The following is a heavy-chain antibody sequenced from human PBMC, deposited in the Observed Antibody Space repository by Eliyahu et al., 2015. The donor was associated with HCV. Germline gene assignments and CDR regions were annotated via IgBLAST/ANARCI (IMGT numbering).Heavy chain of an antibody. J-gene: IGHJ4*02. Sequence: EVQLLESGXDLVQPGGSLRLSCAASGFTFXSYAMSWVRQAPGKGXXWVSXISGSGGSTYYADSVKGRFTISRDSSKNTLYLQMNTLRAEDTAAYYCAKGSRSYPFDYWGQGTLVTVSS. CDR1: GFTFXSYA. D-gene: IGHD1-26*01. CDR3: AKGSRSYPFDY. CDR2: ISGSGGST. V-gene: IGHV3-23*01.